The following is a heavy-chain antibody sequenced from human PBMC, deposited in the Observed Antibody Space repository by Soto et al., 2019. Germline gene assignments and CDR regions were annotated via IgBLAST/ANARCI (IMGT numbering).Heavy chain of an antibody. CDR2: IIPIFGTA. Sequence: SVKVSCKASGGTFSSYAISWVRQAPGQGLEWMGGIIPIFGTANYAQKFQGRVTITADESTSTAYMELSSLRSEDTAVYYCARSGYSSFLVTNYYGMDVWGQGTTVTVSS. CDR1: GGTFSSYA. J-gene: IGHJ6*02. CDR3: ARSGYSSFLVTNYYGMDV. D-gene: IGHD6-13*01. V-gene: IGHV1-69*13.